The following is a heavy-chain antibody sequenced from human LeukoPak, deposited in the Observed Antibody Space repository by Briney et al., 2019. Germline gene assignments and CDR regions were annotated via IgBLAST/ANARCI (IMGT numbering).Heavy chain of an antibody. D-gene: IGHD1-7*01. CDR3: VWNSEHYFDF. Sequence: GGSLRLSCAASGFTFTNAWMSWVRQAPGKGLEWVGRIKNKGEGETTDYAAPVKGRFTISRDDSENTLFLQMHSLEAEDTALYYCVWNSEHYFDFWGQGSLVTVSS. V-gene: IGHV3-15*01. CDR1: GFTFTNAW. CDR2: IKNKGEGETT. J-gene: IGHJ4*02.